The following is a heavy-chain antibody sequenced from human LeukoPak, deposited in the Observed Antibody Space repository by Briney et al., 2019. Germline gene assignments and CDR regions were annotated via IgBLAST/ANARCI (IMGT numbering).Heavy chain of an antibody. J-gene: IGHJ4*02. CDR1: GFTFSGAW. V-gene: IGHV3-15*01. CDR3: TTKRLSPQLWDY. CDR2: IKSKTDGGTT. Sequence: PGGSLRLSCAASGFTFSGAWMSWVRQAPGKGLEWVGRIKSKTDGGTTDYAAPVKGRFTISRDDSKNTLYLQMNSLKTEDTAVYYCTTKRLSPQLWDYWGQGTLVTVSS. D-gene: IGHD6-25*01.